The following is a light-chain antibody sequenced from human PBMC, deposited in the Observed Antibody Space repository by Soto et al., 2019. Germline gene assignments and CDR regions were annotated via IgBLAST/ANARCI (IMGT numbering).Light chain of an antibody. J-gene: IGKJ1*01. CDR3: HQYGSSAWT. CDR2: AAS. V-gene: IGKV3-20*01. CDR1: QSVRSGY. Sequence: EIVLTQSPGTLSLSPGERATLSCRASQSVRSGYVAWYQQKPGQAPRLLIYAASSRAAGIADRFRGSGSGRDFTLTISRLEPEDYAVYYCHQYGSSAWTFGQGTKGDIK.